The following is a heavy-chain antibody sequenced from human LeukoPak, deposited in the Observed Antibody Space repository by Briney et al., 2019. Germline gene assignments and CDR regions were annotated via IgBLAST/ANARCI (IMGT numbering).Heavy chain of an antibody. CDR2: INHSGST. D-gene: IGHD5-24*01. CDR1: GGSISSSSYY. J-gene: IGHJ4*02. V-gene: IGHV4-39*07. CDR3: ARSRLHPIIFDY. Sequence: SETLSLTCTVSGGSISSSSYYWSWIRQPPGKGLEWIGEINHSGSTNYNPSLKSRVIISVDTSKNQFSLKLTSVTAADTAVYYCARSRLHPIIFDYWGQGTLVTVSS.